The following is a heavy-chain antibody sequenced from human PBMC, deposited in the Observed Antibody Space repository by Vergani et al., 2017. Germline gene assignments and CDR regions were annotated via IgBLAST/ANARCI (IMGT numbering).Heavy chain of an antibody. J-gene: IGHJ4*02. CDR3: ARQVGLYSSGWRQYFDY. Sequence: QLQLQESGPGLVKPSETLSLTCTVSGGSISSSSYYWGWIRQPPGKGLEWIGSIDYSGSTYYNPSLKSRVTISVDTSKNQFSLKLSSVTAADTAVDYCARQVGLYSSGWRQYFDYWGQGTLVTVSS. CDR2: IDYSGST. CDR1: GGSISSSSYY. D-gene: IGHD6-19*01. V-gene: IGHV4-39*01.